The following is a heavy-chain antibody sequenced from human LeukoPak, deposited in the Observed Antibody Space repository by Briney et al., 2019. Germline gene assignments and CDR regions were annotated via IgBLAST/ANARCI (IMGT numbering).Heavy chain of an antibody. D-gene: IGHD3-22*01. CDR2: IYSGGST. CDR3: ATHYYDSSGYNYYYYGMDV. Sequence: GGSLRLSCAASGFTVSSNYMSWVRQAPGKGLEWVSVIYSGGSTYYADSVKGRFTISRDNSKNTLYLQMNSLRAEDTAVYYCATHYYDSSGYNYYYYGMDVWGQGTTVTVSS. CDR1: GFTVSSNY. J-gene: IGHJ6*02. V-gene: IGHV3-66*01.